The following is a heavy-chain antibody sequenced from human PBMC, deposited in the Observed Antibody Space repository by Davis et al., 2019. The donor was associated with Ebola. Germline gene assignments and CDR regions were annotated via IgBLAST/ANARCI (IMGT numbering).Heavy chain of an antibody. J-gene: IGHJ4*02. D-gene: IGHD6-19*01. CDR2: MNQDGSAK. CDR1: GFTFSSYS. V-gene: IGHV3-7*01. CDR3: AKEARQWLALYYFDY. Sequence: GGSLRLSCAASGFTFSSYSMNWVRQAPGKGLEWVANMNQDGSAKNYVDSVKGRFTISRDNAENSLFLQMNSLRAEDTAVYYCAKEARQWLALYYFDYWGQGTLVTVSS.